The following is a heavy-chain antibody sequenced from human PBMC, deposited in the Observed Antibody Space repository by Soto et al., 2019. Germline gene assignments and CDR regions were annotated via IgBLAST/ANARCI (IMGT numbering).Heavy chain of an antibody. D-gene: IGHD3-3*01. Sequence: GASVKVSCKASGFTFTSSAVQWVRQARGQRLEWIGWIVVSSGKTNYAQKFQGRVTITADESTSTVYMELSSLRSEDTAVYYCAREDRPQRFFYYDFWSGYLGYYYYGMDVWGQGTTVTVSS. CDR1: GFTFTSSA. CDR3: AREDRPQRFFYYDFWSGYLGYYYYGMDV. V-gene: IGHV1-58*01. CDR2: IVVSSGKT. J-gene: IGHJ6*02.